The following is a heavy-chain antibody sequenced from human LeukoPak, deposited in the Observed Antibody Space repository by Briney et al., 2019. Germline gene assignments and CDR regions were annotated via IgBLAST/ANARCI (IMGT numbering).Heavy chain of an antibody. D-gene: IGHD3-10*01. J-gene: IGHJ4*02. CDR1: GFTFSSYG. CDR2: ISYDGSNK. CDR3: ARAGAYYGSGSRLYYFDY. Sequence: GGSLRLSCAASGFTFSSYGMHWVRQAPGKGLEWVAVISYDGSNKYYADSVKGRFTISRDNSKNTLYLQMNSLRAEDTAVYYCARAGAYYGSGSRLYYFDYWGQGTLVTVSS. V-gene: IGHV3-30*03.